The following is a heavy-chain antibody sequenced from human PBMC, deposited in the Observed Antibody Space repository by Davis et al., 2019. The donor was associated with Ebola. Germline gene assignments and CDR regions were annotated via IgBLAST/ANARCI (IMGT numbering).Heavy chain of an antibody. CDR1: GFTFRDYS. V-gene: IGHV3-48*04. Sequence: GESLKISCVASGFTFRDYSMNWVRQTPGKGLEWVSFISGGSHSIFYADSVKGRFTISRDNAKDSLFLQMDSLRAEDTAVYYCARRTAGITLSFYAMDVWGQGTTVTVSS. J-gene: IGHJ6*02. D-gene: IGHD1-1*01. CDR2: ISGGSHSI. CDR3: ARRTAGITLSFYAMDV.